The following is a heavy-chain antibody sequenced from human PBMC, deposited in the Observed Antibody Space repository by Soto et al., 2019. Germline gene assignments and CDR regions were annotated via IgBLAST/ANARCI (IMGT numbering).Heavy chain of an antibody. Sequence: GGSLSLSCSASGFSFSDSTMHWVRQAPGRGLEHVSAIDKYGTNPYYTDSVKGRFTISRDNFKDTLFLQMSSLRPEDSAVYYCARVRRTAARINWFDPWGQGTLVTV. V-gene: IGHV3-64*04. CDR3: ARVRRTAARINWFDP. J-gene: IGHJ5*02. CDR1: GFSFSDST. CDR2: IDKYGTNP. D-gene: IGHD6-6*01.